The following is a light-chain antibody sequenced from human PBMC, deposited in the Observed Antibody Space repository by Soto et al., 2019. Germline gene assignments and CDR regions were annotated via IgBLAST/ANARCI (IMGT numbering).Light chain of an antibody. Sequence: QSALTQPPSASGSPGQSVTFSCTGTSSDIGDYNYVSWYQQHPGEAPKLMIYEVSKRPSGVPDRFSGSKSGNTASLTVSGLQPEDEADYYCSSYAGTNNLVFGGGTKLTVL. V-gene: IGLV2-8*01. CDR1: SSDIGDYNY. CDR3: SSYAGTNNLV. CDR2: EVS. J-gene: IGLJ2*01.